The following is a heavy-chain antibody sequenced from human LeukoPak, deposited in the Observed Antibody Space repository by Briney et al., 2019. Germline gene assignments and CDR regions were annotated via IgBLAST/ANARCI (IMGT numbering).Heavy chain of an antibody. CDR1: GGSISSSSYY. V-gene: IGHV4-39*01. CDR3: ARLHDYGDYYADY. Sequence: SETLSLTCTVSGGSISSSSYYWGWIRQPPGKGLEWIGSIYHSGSTSYNPSLKSRLTISVDTSKNQFSLKLTSVTAADTAVYYCARLHDYGDYYADYWGQGTLVTVSS. J-gene: IGHJ4*02. CDR2: IYHSGST. D-gene: IGHD4-17*01.